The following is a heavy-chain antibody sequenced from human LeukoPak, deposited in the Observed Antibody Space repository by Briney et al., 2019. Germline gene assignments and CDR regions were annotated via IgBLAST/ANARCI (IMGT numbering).Heavy chain of an antibody. Sequence: GESLKISCKGSGYSFTSHWIGWVRQMPGKGLEWMGIIYPGDSDTRYSPSFQGQVTISADKSISTAYLQWSSLKASDTAIYYCARLLGTIPRSERGAFDIWGQGTMVTASS. CDR1: GYSFTSHW. CDR3: ARLLGTIPRSERGAFDI. V-gene: IGHV5-51*01. J-gene: IGHJ3*02. D-gene: IGHD3-10*01. CDR2: IYPGDSDT.